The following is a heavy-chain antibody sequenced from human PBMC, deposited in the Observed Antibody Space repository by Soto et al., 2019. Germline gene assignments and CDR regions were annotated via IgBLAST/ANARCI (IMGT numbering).Heavy chain of an antibody. J-gene: IGHJ4*02. CDR2: LHYSGSA. V-gene: IGHV4-59*01. CDR3: ARSGHVFAGVF. CDR1: GASMSDYY. D-gene: IGHD3-16*01. Sequence: QVQLQESGPELVKPSETLCLTCTVSGASMSDYYGSWIRQSPGKGLEHIGYLHYSGSANYNPSLKSRVTISMDRSKNQFSLDLKSVTAADTATYYCARSGHVFAGVFWGQGILVTVSS.